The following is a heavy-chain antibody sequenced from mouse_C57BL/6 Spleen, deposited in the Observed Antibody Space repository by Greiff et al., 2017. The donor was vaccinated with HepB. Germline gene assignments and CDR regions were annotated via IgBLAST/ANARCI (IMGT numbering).Heavy chain of an antibody. CDR1: GYTFTSYW. V-gene: IGHV1-50*01. CDR3: ARRRGNYAMDY. CDR2: IDPSDSYT. Sequence: QVQLKQPGAELVKPGASVKLSCKASGYTFTSYWMQWVKQRPGQGLEWIGEIDPSDSYTNYNQKFKGKATLTVDTSSSTAYMQLSSLTSEDSAVYYCARRRGNYAMDYWGQGTSVTVSS. J-gene: IGHJ4*01.